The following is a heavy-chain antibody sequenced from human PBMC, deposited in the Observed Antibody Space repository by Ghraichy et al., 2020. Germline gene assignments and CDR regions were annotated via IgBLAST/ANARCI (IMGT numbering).Heavy chain of an antibody. J-gene: IGHJ2*01. CDR3: AKDKYTAMVTFDL. CDR1: GFTFDDYA. D-gene: IGHD5-18*01. CDR2: ISWNSGSI. Sequence: GGSLRLSCAASGFTFDDYAMHWVRQAPGKGLEWVSGISWNSGSIGYADSVKGRFTISRDNAKNSLYLQMNSLRAEDTALYYCAKDKYTAMVTFDLWGRGTLVTVSS. V-gene: IGHV3-9*01.